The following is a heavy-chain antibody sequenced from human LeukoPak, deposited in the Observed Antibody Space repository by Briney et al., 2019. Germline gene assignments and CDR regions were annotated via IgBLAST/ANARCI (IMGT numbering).Heavy chain of an antibody. V-gene: IGHV3-20*04. CDR3: ARDNVLMVYARMDTAMEGY. J-gene: IGHJ4*02. CDR1: GFTFDDYG. CDR2: INWNGGST. Sequence: RPGGSLRLSCAASGFTFDDYGMSWVRQAPGKGLEWVSGINWNGGSTGYADSVKGRFTISRDNAKNSLYLQMNSLRAEDTALYYCARDNVLMVYARMDTAMEGYWGQGTLVTVSS. D-gene: IGHD2-8*01.